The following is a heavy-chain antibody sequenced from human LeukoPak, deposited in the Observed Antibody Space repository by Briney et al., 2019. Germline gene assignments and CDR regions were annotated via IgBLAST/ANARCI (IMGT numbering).Heavy chain of an antibody. D-gene: IGHD2-15*01. Sequence: GGSLRLSCAASGFTFSSYAMSWVRQAPGKGLEWIASTSLSSSYIGYADSVKGRFTISRDNGENSVYLQMNSLRAEDTAVYFCARERSYCSGATCSLDLWGQGTLVTVSS. J-gene: IGHJ5*02. CDR2: TSLSSSYI. CDR1: GFTFSSYA. V-gene: IGHV3-21*01. CDR3: ARERSYCSGATCSLDL.